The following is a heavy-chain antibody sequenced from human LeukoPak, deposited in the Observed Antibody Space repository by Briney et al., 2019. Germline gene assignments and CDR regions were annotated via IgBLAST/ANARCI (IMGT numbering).Heavy chain of an antibody. J-gene: IGHJ3*02. CDR1: GFIFSTYS. Sequence: GGSLRLSCAASGFIFSTYSMNWVPQAPGKGLEWVSSISSSSAHIFYADSVKGRFSISRDNAKNSLYLQMNSLRVEDTAVYYCTSRYCTTTNCCSFDIWGQGTMVTVSS. CDR2: ISSSSAHI. D-gene: IGHD2-2*01. V-gene: IGHV3-21*01. CDR3: TSRYCTTTNCCSFDI.